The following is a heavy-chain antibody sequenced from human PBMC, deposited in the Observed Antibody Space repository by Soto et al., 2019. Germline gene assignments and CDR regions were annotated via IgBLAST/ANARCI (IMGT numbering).Heavy chain of an antibody. CDR2: ITGSGSDT. CDR1: GFTFSSYT. CDR3: ARGVLPAVSYFEY. D-gene: IGHD2-2*01. V-gene: IGHV3-23*01. J-gene: IGHJ4*02. Sequence: EVQLLESVGGLLQPGGSLRLSCAASGFTFSSYTMTWVRQAPGKGLEWVSSITGSGSDTYYADSVKGRFTISRDNSKYTLYVQMNSLRAEDTAVYYCARGVLPAVSYFEYWGQGTLVTVSS.